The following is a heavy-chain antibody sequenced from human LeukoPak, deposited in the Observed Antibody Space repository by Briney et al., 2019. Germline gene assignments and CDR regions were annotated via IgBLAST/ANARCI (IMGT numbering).Heavy chain of an antibody. V-gene: IGHV4-39*02. D-gene: IGHD3-22*01. J-gene: IGHJ4*02. CDR3: AGEVGIVVVIGDFDY. CDR2: IFYSGST. Sequence: SETLSLTCTVSGGSISTSNYYWGWIRQPPGKGLEWIGNIFYSGSTYYSPSLRSRVTISVDTSKNQFSLKLNSVTAADTAVYYCAGEVGIVVVIGDFDYWGQGTQVTVSS. CDR1: GGSISTSNYY.